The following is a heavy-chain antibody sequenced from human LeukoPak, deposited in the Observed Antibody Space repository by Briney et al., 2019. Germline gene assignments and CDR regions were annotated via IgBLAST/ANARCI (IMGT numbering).Heavy chain of an antibody. D-gene: IGHD1-1*01. V-gene: IGHV3-21*01. J-gene: IGHJ4*01. CDR3: ARVGPWYNWNDPYFDY. CDR2: ISSSSSYI. CDR1: GFTFSSYS. Sequence: GVSLRLSCAASGFTFSSYSMNWVRHAPGKGLEWVSSISSSSSYIYYADSVKGRFTISRDNAKNSLSLQMNSLRAEDTAVYYCARVGPWYNWNDPYFDYWGHGTLVTVSS.